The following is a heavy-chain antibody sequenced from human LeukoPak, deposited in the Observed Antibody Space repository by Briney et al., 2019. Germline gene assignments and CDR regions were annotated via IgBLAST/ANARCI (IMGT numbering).Heavy chain of an antibody. CDR1: GGSISSYY. J-gene: IGHJ3*02. Sequence: SETLSLTCTVSGGSISSYYWSWIRQPPGKGLEWIGYIYYRGSTNYNPSLKSRVTISVDTSKNQFSLKLSSVTAADTAVYYCARDRGLHTFDIWGQGTMVTVSS. CDR3: ARDRGLHTFDI. CDR2: IYYRGST. V-gene: IGHV4-59*01.